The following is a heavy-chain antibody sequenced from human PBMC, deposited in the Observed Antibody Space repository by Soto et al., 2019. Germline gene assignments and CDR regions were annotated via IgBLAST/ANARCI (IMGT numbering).Heavy chain of an antibody. Sequence: PGGSLRLSCAASGFTFSSYAMSWIRQAPGKGLEWVSAISGSGGSTYYADSVKGRFTISRDNSKNTLYLQMNSLRAEDTAVYYCAKAYDDGAARAWFDPWGQGTLVTVSS. CDR3: AKAYDDGAARAWFDP. CDR2: ISGSGGST. V-gene: IGHV3-23*01. CDR1: GFTFSSYA. D-gene: IGHD5-12*01. J-gene: IGHJ5*02.